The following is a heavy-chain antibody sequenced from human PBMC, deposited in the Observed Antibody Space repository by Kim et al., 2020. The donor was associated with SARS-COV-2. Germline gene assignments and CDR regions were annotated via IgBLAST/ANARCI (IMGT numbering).Heavy chain of an antibody. D-gene: IGHD6-13*01. J-gene: IGHJ5*02. CDR1: GFTFDDYA. CDR3: AKDAGPYSSSWYPNWFDP. V-gene: IGHV3-9*01. CDR2: ISWNSGSI. Sequence: GGSLRLSCAASGFTFDDYAMHWVRQAPGKGLEWVSGISWNSGSIGYADSVKGRFTISRDNAKNSLYLQMNSLRAEDTALYYCAKDAGPYSSSWYPNWFDP.